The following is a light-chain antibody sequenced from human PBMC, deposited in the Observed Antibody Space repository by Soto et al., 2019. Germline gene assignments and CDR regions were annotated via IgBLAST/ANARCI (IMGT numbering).Light chain of an antibody. CDR2: AAS. CDR1: QGISTS. Sequence: DMQSTQSPSLLSSSVGDRVTITCLSSQGISTSLAWYQQKPGKAPKLLIYAASTVQSGVPSRFSGSGSGTDFTLTISSLQPEDFATFYCQQVHNYPFTFGGGTKVDIK. J-gene: IGKJ4*01. CDR3: QQVHNYPFT. V-gene: IGKV1-9*01.